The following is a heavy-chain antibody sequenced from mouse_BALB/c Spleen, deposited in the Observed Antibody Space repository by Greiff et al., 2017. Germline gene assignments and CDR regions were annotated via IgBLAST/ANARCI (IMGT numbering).Heavy chain of an antibody. Sequence: EVKVVESGGGLVQPGGSLKLSCAASGFTFSSYGMSWVRQTPDKRLELVATINSNGGSTYYPDSVKGRFTISRDNAKNTLYLQMSSLKSEDTAMYYCARGGGWFSWFAYWGQGTLVTVSA. J-gene: IGHJ3*01. D-gene: IGHD2-3*01. V-gene: IGHV5-6-3*01. CDR2: INSNGGST. CDR3: ARGGGWFSWFAY. CDR1: GFTFSSYG.